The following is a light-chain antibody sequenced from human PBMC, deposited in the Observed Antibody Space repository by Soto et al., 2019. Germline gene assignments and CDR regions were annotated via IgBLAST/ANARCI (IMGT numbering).Light chain of an antibody. CDR1: SSNIGAGYD. J-gene: IGLJ1*01. V-gene: IGLV1-40*01. CDR2: GNS. Sequence: QSVLTQPPSVSGAPGQRVTISCTGSSSNIGAGYDVHWYQQLPGTAPKLLIYGNSNRPSGVPDRFSGSKSGTSASLAITGLQAEDEADYYCQSYDSSLSFYVFGTETKLTVL. CDR3: QSYDSSLSFYV.